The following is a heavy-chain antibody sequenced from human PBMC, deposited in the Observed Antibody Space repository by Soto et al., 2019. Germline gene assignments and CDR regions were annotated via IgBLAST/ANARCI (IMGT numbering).Heavy chain of an antibody. J-gene: IGHJ6*02. CDR1: GFMFSTYL. D-gene: IGHD3-3*01. Sequence: GGSLRLSCEASGFMFSTYLMSWVRQAPGKGLEWVGNIKQGGNEKFYVDSVKGRFTISRDNAKKSLFLQMNCQRPEDTAVYYCVCSLTYDVPYYYYGMDVWGQGITVTVSS. CDR3: VCSLTYDVPYYYYGMDV. V-gene: IGHV3-7*01. CDR2: IKQGGNEK.